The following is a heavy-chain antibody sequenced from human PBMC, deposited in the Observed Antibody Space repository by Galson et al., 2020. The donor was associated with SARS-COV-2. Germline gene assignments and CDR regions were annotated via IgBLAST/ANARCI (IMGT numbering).Heavy chain of an antibody. CDR2: IYHSGST. CDR3: ARAFGYYDTGGYSP. V-gene: IGHV4-38-2*02. D-gene: IGHD3-22*01. Sequence: SQTLSLTCTVPGYSISSGFYWAWIQQPPGKGLEWIGTIYHSGSTSYNPSLKSRVTISVDTSKNQFSLRLSSVTAADTAVYYCARAFGYYDTGGYSPWGQGTLVTVSS. J-gene: IGHJ5*02. CDR1: GYSISSGFY.